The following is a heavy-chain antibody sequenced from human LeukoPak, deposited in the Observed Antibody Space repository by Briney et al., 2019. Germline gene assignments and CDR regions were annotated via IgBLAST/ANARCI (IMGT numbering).Heavy chain of an antibody. CDR1: GGSLSSSDYH. V-gene: IGHV4-30-4*08. J-gene: IGHJ4*02. CDR2: IYYSGST. CDR3: ARDSSGWNDY. D-gene: IGHD6-19*01. Sequence: SETLSLTCTVSGGSLSSSDYHWGWIRQPPGKGLEWIGYIYYSGSTYYNPSLKSRVTISVDTSKNQFSLKLSSVTAADTAVYYCARDSSGWNDYWGQGTLVTVSS.